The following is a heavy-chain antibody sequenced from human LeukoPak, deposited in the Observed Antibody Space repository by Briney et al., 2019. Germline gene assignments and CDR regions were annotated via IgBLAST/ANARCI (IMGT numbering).Heavy chain of an antibody. CDR1: GFTFSSYW. V-gene: IGHV3-7*01. Sequence: GGSLRLSCAASGFTFSSYWMSWVRQAPGKGLEWVANIKQDGSEKYYVDSVKGRFTISRDNAKNSLYLQMNSLRAEDTAVYYCARVAEQVDYDILTGYYTFDYWGQGTLVTVSS. J-gene: IGHJ4*02. D-gene: IGHD3-9*01. CDR3: ARVAEQVDYDILTGYYTFDY. CDR2: IKQDGSEK.